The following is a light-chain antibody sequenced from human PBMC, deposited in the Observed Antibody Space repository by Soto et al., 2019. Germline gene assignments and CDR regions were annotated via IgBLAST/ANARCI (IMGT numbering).Light chain of an antibody. CDR2: EAS. CDR3: SSYTSNSTLLI. CDR1: YSDIGGYKH. J-gene: IGLJ2*01. Sequence: QSVLTQPASVSASPGQSVTISCIGTYSDIGGYKHVSWYQQHPGKAPRLIIYEASNRPSGISNRFSGSKSGNTASLTISGLQDDDEADYYCSSYTSNSTLLIFGGGTKLTVL. V-gene: IGLV2-14*01.